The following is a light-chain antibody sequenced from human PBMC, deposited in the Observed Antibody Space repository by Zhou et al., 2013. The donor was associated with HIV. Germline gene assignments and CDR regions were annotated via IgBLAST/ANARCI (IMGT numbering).Light chain of an antibody. V-gene: IGKV3-20*01. Sequence: EIVLTQSPGTLSLSPGERATLSCRASQSVSSSYLAWYQQKPGQAPRLLIYGASSRATGIPDRFSGSGSGTDFTLTISSLQSEDFAVYYCQQYNSYSGTFGQGTKVEIK. CDR1: QSVSSSY. CDR2: GAS. J-gene: IGKJ1*01. CDR3: QQYNSYSGT.